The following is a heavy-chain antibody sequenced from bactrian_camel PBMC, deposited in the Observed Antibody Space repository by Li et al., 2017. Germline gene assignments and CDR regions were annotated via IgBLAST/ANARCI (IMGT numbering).Heavy chain of an antibody. Sequence: DVQLVESGGGSVQVGGSVRLSCAISGYTYTSYCVGWFRQAPGKEREAVAGIESDGTIEYARSVEGRFSISSDSGKTTLHLHMNALKPEDTAMYYCAYTRGQCFLNIRDAFSLWGQGTQVTVS. CDR1: GYTYTSYC. V-gene: IGHV3S10*01. J-gene: IGHJ4*01. CDR2: IESDGTI. D-gene: IGHD2*01. CDR3: AYTRGQCFLNIRDAFSL.